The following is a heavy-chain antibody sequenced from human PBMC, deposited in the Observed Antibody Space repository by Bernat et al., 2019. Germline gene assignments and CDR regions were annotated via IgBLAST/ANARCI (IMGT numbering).Heavy chain of an antibody. Sequence: QVQLVESGGGLVKPGGSLRLSCAASGFTFSDYYMSWIRQAPGKGLDWVSFISSGSSYTNYADSVKGRFTISRDNDKNALYLQMNSLRAEDTAVYYCERGTANSAKYMDVWGKGTTVTVSS. CDR3: ERGTANSAKYMDV. CDR1: GFTFSDYY. V-gene: IGHV3-11*05. J-gene: IGHJ6*03. D-gene: IGHD2/OR15-2a*01. CDR2: ISSGSSYT.